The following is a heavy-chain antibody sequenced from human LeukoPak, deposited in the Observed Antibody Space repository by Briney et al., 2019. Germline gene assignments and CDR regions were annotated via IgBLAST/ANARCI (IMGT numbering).Heavy chain of an antibody. D-gene: IGHD4-23*01. Sequence: PSETLSLTCTVSGGSINSYYWSWIRQPPGRGLEWIGYISYSGTTNYNPSLKSRVSISLDTSKNQFSLKLSSVTAADTAVYYCARGSEFYGGKDWGYWGQGTLVIVSS. CDR1: GGSINSYY. J-gene: IGHJ4*02. CDR2: ISYSGTT. V-gene: IGHV4-59*01. CDR3: ARGSEFYGGKDWGY.